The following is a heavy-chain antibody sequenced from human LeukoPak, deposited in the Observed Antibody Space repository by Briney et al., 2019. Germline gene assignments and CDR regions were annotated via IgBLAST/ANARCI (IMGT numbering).Heavy chain of an antibody. CDR3: ARDTYYDFWSGYYTTHYYYYYGMDV. Sequence: GASVKVSCKASGGTFSSYAISWVRQAPGQGLEWMGRIIPILGIANYAQKFQGRVTMTRNTSISTAYMELSSLRSEDTAVYYCARDTYYDFWSGYYTTHYYYYYGMDVWGQGTTVTVSS. CDR2: IIPILGIA. J-gene: IGHJ6*02. V-gene: IGHV1-69*04. D-gene: IGHD3-3*01. CDR1: GGTFSSYA.